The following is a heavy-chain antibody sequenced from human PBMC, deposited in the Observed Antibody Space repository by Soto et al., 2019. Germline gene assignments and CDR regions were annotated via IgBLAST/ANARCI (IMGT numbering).Heavy chain of an antibody. V-gene: IGHV1-46*03. CDR3: ARVALFNGGGRPGGPFDY. Sequence: QVQLVQSGAEVKKPGASVKVSCKASGYTFTSYYMHWVRQAPGQGLEWMGIINPSGGSTSYAQKFQGRVTMTRDTSTSTVYMELSSLRSEDTAVYYCARVALFNGGGRPGGPFDYWGQGTLVTVSS. D-gene: IGHD3-10*01. CDR2: INPSGGST. CDR1: GYTFTSYY. J-gene: IGHJ4*02.